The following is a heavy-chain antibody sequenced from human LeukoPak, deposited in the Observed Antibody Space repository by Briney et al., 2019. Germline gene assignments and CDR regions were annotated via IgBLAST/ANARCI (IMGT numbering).Heavy chain of an antibody. D-gene: IGHD3-22*01. CDR3: ARSNYYDSSGYQIDY. CDR2: IYTSGST. J-gene: IGHJ4*02. Sequence: SETLSLTCTVSGGSISSYYWSWIRQPAGKGLEWIGRIYTSGSTNYNPSLKSRVTMSVDTSENQFSLKLSSVTAADTAVYYCARSNYYDSSGYQIDYWGQGTLVTVSS. CDR1: GGSISSYY. V-gene: IGHV4-4*07.